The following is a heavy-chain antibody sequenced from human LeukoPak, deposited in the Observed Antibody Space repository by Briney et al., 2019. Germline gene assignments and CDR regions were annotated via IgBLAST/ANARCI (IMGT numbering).Heavy chain of an antibody. CDR2: ISYGGSNK. CDR1: GFTFIAFV. J-gene: IGHJ4*02. V-gene: IGHV3-30*03. CDR3: ARESFAARWD. D-gene: IGHD6-6*01. Sequence: VGSLILSCAASGFTFIAFVMHWARHAPVKGLEGVAVISYGGSNKYYADLVKGRFTISRDNSKNTLYLQMNSLRAEDTAVYYCARESFAARWDWGQGTMVTVSS.